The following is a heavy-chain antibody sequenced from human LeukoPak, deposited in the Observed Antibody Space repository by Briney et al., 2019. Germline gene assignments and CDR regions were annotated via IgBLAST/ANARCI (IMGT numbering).Heavy chain of an antibody. D-gene: IGHD3-22*01. J-gene: IGHJ4*02. Sequence: PGGSLRLSCAASGFTFSSYSMNWVRQAPGKGLEWVSSISSSSSYIYYADSVKGRFTISRDNAKNSLYLQMNSLRAEDTAVYYCARGGSYDSSGYMVDYWGQGTLVTVSS. CDR1: GFTFSSYS. CDR2: ISSSSSYI. V-gene: IGHV3-21*04. CDR3: ARGGSYDSSGYMVDY.